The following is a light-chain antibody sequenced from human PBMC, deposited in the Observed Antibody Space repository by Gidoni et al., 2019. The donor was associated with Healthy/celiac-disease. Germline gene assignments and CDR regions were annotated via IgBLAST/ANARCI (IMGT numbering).Light chain of an antibody. CDR2: QDS. Sequence: SYERTQPPSVSVYPGQTASITCSGDKLGDKYACWYQQKPGQYPVLVIYQDSKRPSGIPERFSGSNSGNTATLTISGTQAMDEADYYCQAWDSSTDVVFGGGTKLTVL. CDR1: KLGDKY. CDR3: QAWDSSTDVV. J-gene: IGLJ2*01. V-gene: IGLV3-1*01.